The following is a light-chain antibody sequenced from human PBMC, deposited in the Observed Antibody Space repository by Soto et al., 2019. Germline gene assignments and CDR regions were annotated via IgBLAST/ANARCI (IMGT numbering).Light chain of an antibody. Sequence: EIVLTQSPVTLSFSPWEISTLSFMSSHILSSYLAWYQQKPGQAPRLLIYDASNRANGITDRFSGSGSGTDFTLTISSLEPEDFAVHYCQPRSNWPPYTFGQGTRLEIK. CDR3: QPRSNWPPYT. V-gene: IGKV3-11*01. CDR2: DAS. CDR1: HILSSY. J-gene: IGKJ5*01.